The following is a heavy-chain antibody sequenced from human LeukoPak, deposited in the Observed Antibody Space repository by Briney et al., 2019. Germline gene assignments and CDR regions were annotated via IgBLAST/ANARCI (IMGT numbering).Heavy chain of an antibody. CDR3: ARDGARGDDYSEGAFDI. D-gene: IGHD4-11*01. CDR1: GYTLTGYY. CDR2: INPNSGGT. V-gene: IGHV1-2*04. Sequence: ASVKVSCTASGYTLTGYYMHWVRQAPGQGLEWMGWINPNSGGTNYAQKFQGWVTMTRDTSISTAYMELSRLRSDDTAVYYCARDGARGDDYSEGAFDIWGQGTMVTVSS. J-gene: IGHJ3*02.